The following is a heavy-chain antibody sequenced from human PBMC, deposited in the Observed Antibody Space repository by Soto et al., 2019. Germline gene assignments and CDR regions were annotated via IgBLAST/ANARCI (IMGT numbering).Heavy chain of an antibody. Sequence: TSETLSLTCAVSGGSISSGGYSWSWIRQPPGKGLEWIGYIYHSGSTYYNPSLKSRVTISVDRSKNQFSLKLSSVTAADTAVYYCARSPAAAARAWFDPWGQGTLVTVSS. CDR3: ARSPAAAARAWFDP. CDR1: GGSISSGGYS. V-gene: IGHV4-30-2*01. J-gene: IGHJ5*02. D-gene: IGHD6-13*01. CDR2: IYHSGST.